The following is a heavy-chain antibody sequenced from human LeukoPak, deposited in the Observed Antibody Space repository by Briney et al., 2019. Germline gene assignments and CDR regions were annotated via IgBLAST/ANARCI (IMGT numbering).Heavy chain of an antibody. V-gene: IGHV3-30*03. CDR3: VRDRFDYALDY. J-gene: IGHJ4*02. Sequence: SGGSLRLSCAASGFTFSSYGMHWVRQAPGKGLEWVAVISYDGSNKCYADSVKGRFTISRDNAKNSVFLQMSSLRGDDSAIYFCVRDRFDYALDYWGLGVLVTVSS. CDR1: GFTFSSYG. CDR2: ISYDGSNK. D-gene: IGHD4-17*01.